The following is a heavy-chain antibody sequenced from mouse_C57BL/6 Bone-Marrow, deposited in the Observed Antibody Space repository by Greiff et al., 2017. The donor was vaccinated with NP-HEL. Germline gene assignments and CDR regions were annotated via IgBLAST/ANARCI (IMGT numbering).Heavy chain of an antibody. V-gene: IGHV5-9*01. J-gene: IGHJ2*01. Sequence: EVKLVESGGGLVKPGGSLKLSCAASGFTFSSYTMSWVRQTPEKRLEWVATISGGGGNTYYPDSVKGRFTISRDNAKNTLYLQMSSLRSEDTALYYCARGIYYDYDERRFDYWGQGTTLTVSS. D-gene: IGHD2-4*01. CDR1: GFTFSSYT. CDR2: ISGGGGNT. CDR3: ARGIYYDYDERRFDY.